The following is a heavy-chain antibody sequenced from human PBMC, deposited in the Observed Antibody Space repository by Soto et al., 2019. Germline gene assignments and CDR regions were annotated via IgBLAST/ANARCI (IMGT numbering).Heavy chain of an antibody. CDR2: IYYRGNA. CDR1: DDSINSDKYY. CDR3: ARLEGLATISYYFDF. J-gene: IGHJ4*02. Sequence: QLKLQESGPGLVKPSETLSLTCSVSDDSINSDKYYWGWIRQPPGKGLEWIGSIYYRGNAYYNPSLQTRVTISLAKSKSQFSLKLNSVTAADSAVYFCARLEGLATISYYFDFWGPGALVTVSS. D-gene: IGHD3-9*01. V-gene: IGHV4-39*01.